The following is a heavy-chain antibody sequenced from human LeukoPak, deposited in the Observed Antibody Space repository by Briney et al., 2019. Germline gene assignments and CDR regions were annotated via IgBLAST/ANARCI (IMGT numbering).Heavy chain of an antibody. V-gene: IGHV3-53*01. CDR1: GFTVNSDY. D-gene: IGHD5-18*01. Sequence: GGSLRLSCAASGFTVNSDYMSWVRQAPGKGLEWVSVIYSGGSTYYADSVKGRFTISRDKSKNTLYLQMNSLRAEDTAVYYCARDRVQLWAVDAFDIWGQGTMVTVSS. CDR2: IYSGGST. J-gene: IGHJ3*02. CDR3: ARDRVQLWAVDAFDI.